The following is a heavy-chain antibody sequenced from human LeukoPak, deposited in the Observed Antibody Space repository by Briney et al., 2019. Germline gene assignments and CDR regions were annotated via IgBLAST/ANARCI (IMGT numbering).Heavy chain of an antibody. CDR3: ARVGGGAAAVVFDI. CDR1: GYTFTDHY. J-gene: IGHJ3*02. D-gene: IGHD6-13*01. V-gene: IGHV1-2*02. CDR2: IKPDSGGT. Sequence: ASVKVSCKASGYTFTDHYMHWVRQAPGQGLEWLGWIKPDSGGTNYAQKFQGRVTMTRDTSISTACMELSRLTSDDTAVYYCARVGGGAAAVVFDIWGQGTMVTVS.